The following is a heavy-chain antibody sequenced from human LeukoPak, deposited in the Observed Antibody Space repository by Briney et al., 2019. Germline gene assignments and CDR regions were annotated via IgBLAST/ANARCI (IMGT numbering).Heavy chain of an antibody. CDR1: GFSFSSYA. Sequence: GGSLRLSCAVSGFSFSSYAMSWVRQAPGKGLEWVSAISGSGGNTYYADSVKGRFTISRDNSKNTLYLQMNSLRAEDTAVYYCAKTGYYYDRSDYYYDRSRYFDLWGRGTLVTVSS. J-gene: IGHJ2*01. V-gene: IGHV3-23*01. CDR3: AKTGYYYDRSDYYYDRSRYFDL. CDR2: ISGSGGNT. D-gene: IGHD3-22*01.